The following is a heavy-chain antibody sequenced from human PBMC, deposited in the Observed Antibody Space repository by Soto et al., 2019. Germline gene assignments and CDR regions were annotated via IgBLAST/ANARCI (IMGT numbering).Heavy chain of an antibody. J-gene: IGHJ5*02. Sequence: ASVKVSCKVSGYTLTELSMHWVRQAPGKGLEWMGGFDPEDGETIYAQKFQGRVTMTEDTSTDTAYMELSSLRSEDTAVYYCATTAYRGYSYGYNFNWFDPWGQGTLVTVSS. CDR3: ATTAYRGYSYGYNFNWFDP. V-gene: IGHV1-24*01. D-gene: IGHD5-18*01. CDR2: FDPEDGET. CDR1: GYTLTELS.